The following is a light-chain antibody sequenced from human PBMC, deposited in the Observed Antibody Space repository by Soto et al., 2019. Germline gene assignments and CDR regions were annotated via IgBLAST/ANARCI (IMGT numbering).Light chain of an antibody. CDR3: SSYTSSSTRV. Sequence: QSALTQPASGSGSPGQSITISCTGTSSDVGGYNYVSWYQQHPGKAPKLMIYDVSNRPSGVSNRFSGSKSGNTASLTISGLQAEYEADYYCSSYTSSSTRVFGTGTKLTVL. CDR1: SSDVGGYNY. V-gene: IGLV2-14*01. J-gene: IGLJ1*01. CDR2: DVS.